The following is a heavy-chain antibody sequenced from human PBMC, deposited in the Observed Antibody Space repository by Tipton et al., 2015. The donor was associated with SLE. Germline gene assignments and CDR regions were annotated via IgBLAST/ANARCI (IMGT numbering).Heavy chain of an antibody. V-gene: IGHV4-38-2*02. CDR2: IYHSGST. J-gene: IGHJ4*02. Sequence: LRLSCTVSGYSISSGYYWGWIRQPPGKGLEWIGSIYHSGSTYYIPSLKSRVTISVDTSKNQFSLKLSSVTAADTAVYYCANAGGSSSFDYWGQGTLVTVSS. CDR3: ANAGGSSSFDY. CDR1: GYSISSGYY. D-gene: IGHD6-13*01.